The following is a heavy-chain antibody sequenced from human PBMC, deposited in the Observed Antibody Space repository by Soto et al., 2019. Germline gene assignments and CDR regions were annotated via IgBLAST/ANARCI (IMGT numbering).Heavy chain of an antibody. V-gene: IGHV4-31*03. CDR1: GGSISSVGYY. J-gene: IGHJ4*02. D-gene: IGHD3-22*01. CDR3: SRSVHPTYYYDSSGGTGSYFDY. CDR2: IYYSGST. Sequence: TLSLTCTVSGGSISSVGYYWSWIRQHPGKGLEWIGYIYYSGSTYYNPSLKSRVTISVDTSKNQFSLKLSSVTAADTAVYYCSRSVHPTYYYDSSGGTGSYFDYWGQGTLVTISS.